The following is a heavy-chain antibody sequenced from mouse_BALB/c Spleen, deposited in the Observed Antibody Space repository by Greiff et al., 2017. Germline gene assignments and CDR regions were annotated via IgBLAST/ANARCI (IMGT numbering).Heavy chain of an antibody. CDR1: GFSLTGYG. V-gene: IGHV2-6-7*01. Sequence: VQLKESGPGLVAPSQSLSITCTVSGFSLTGYGVNWVRQPPGKGLEWLGMIWGDGSTDYNSALKSRLSISKDNSKSQVFLKMNSLQTDDTARYYCARALYYDLAWFAYWGQGTLVTVSA. CDR2: IWGDGST. CDR3: ARALYYDLAWFAY. D-gene: IGHD2-4*01. J-gene: IGHJ3*01.